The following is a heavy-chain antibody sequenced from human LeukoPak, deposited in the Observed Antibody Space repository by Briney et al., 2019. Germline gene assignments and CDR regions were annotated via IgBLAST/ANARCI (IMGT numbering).Heavy chain of an antibody. Sequence: PSETLSLTCTVSGASIRSHYWSWLRQPPGKGLEWIGYIYYSGSTYYNPSLKSRVTISVDTSKNQFSLKLSSVTAADTAVYYCARDGVRGGTWDYWGQGILVTVSS. CDR2: IYYSGST. CDR1: GASIRSHY. J-gene: IGHJ4*02. D-gene: IGHD3-10*01. CDR3: ARDGVRGGTWDY. V-gene: IGHV4-59*06.